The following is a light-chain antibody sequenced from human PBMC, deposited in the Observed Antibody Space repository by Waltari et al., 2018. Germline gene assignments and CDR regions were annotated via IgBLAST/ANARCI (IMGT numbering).Light chain of an antibody. V-gene: IGKV3-11*01. Sequence: EIVLTQSPATLSLSPGERATLSCRASHRVDMYLACYQPNPGQAPRLLSYDTSISASDIPVRFRGSESETDFSLTISSLEPEDFAVYYCQQRRNWPLTFGGGTKVEIK. CDR2: DTS. CDR1: HRVDMY. CDR3: QQRRNWPLT. J-gene: IGKJ4*01.